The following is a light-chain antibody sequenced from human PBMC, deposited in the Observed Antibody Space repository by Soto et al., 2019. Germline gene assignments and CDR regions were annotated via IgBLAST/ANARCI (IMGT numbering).Light chain of an antibody. V-gene: IGLV2-14*01. J-gene: IGLJ1*01. Sequence: QSVLTQPASVSGSPGQSITISCTGTSSDVGGYNYVSWYQQLPGKAPKLMIYDVSDRPSGVSNRFSGSKSGNTASLTISGLQAEDEADYDCSSSTISSLYVFGTVPKVTGL. CDR3: SSSTISSLYV. CDR1: SSDVGGYNY. CDR2: DVS.